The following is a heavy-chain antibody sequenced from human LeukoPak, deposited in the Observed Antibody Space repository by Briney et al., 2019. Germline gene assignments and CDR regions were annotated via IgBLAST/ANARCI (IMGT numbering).Heavy chain of an antibody. CDR3: ARRSIAVAGTPTPGDAFDI. Sequence: SETLSLTCTVSGGSISSGSYYWSWIRQHPGKGLEWIGYIYYSGSTYYNPSLKSRVTISADTSKNQFSLKLSSVTAADTAVYYCARRSIAVAGTPTPGDAFDIWGQGTMVTVSS. CDR2: IYYSGST. V-gene: IGHV4-31*03. J-gene: IGHJ3*02. D-gene: IGHD6-19*01. CDR1: GGSISSGSYY.